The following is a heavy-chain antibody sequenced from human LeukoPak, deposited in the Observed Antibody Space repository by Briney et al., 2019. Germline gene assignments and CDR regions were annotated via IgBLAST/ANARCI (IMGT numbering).Heavy chain of an antibody. J-gene: IGHJ4*01. CDR3: ARHSRGGPRLLDY. CDR1: GDSISSSTYY. V-gene: IGHV4-39*01. D-gene: IGHD2-15*01. CDR2: IYYSGST. Sequence: SETLSLTCTVSGDSISSSTYYGDWIRQPPGKGLEGSGSIYYSGSTYYNPSLKSRVTISVHTSKNQFSLKLSSVTAADAAVYYCARHSRGGPRLLDYWGHGTLVTVSP.